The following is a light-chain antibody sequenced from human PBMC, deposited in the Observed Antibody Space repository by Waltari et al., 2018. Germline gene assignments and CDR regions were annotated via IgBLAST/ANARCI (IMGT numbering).Light chain of an antibody. Sequence: DIQMTQSPSILSASVGDTVTITCRTSQSISTWLAWYQQKPGKAPKLLISKASILESGSPSRFSGSGSGTEFTLTINSLQPDDFATFYCQHYNNYPPTFGGGTKVEIK. CDR1: QSISTW. CDR3: QHYNNYPPT. J-gene: IGKJ4*01. CDR2: KAS. V-gene: IGKV1-5*03.